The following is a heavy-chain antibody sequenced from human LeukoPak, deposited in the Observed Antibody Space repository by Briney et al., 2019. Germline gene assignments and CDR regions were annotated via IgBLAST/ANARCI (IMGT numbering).Heavy chain of an antibody. CDR2: INPYSGAT. J-gene: IGHJ4*02. CDR1: GYTFTYYY. D-gene: IGHD2-21*01. Sequence: GASVKVSCKASGYTFTYYYMHWVRQAPGQGLEWMGWINPYSGATNYAQKFQGRVTMTRDTSISTAYMDLSSLKSDDTAVYYCARAHIGNDLFIDYWGQGTLVTVSS. CDR3: ARAHIGNDLFIDY. V-gene: IGHV1-2*02.